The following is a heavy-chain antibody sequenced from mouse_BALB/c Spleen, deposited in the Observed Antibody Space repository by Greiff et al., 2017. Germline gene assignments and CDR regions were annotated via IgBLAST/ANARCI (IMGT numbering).Heavy chain of an antibody. CDR3: ASHYDYSYAMDY. CDR1: GFNIKDTY. CDR2: IDPANGNT. J-gene: IGHJ4*01. Sequence: EVKLQESGAELVKPGASVKLSCTASGFNIKDTYMHWVKQRPEQGLEWIGRIDPANGNTKYDPKFQGKATITADTSSNTAYLQLSSLTSEDTAVYYCASHYDYSYAMDYWGQGTSVTVSS. D-gene: IGHD2-4*01. V-gene: IGHV14-3*02.